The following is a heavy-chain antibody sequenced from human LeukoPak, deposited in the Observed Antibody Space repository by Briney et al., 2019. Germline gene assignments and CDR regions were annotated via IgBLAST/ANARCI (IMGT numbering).Heavy chain of an antibody. V-gene: IGHV4-39*07. Sequence: SETLSLTCTVSGGSISSSSYYWGWIRQPPGKGLEWIGSIYYSGSTYYNPSPKSRVTISVDTSKNQFSLKLSSVTAADTAVYYCARDPEGGYDYWGQGTLVTVSS. CDR1: GGSISSSSYY. CDR3: ARDPEGGYDY. D-gene: IGHD3-22*01. CDR2: IYYSGST. J-gene: IGHJ4*02.